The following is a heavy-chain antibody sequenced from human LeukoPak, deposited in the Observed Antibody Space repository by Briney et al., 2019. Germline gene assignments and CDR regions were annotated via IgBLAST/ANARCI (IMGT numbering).Heavy chain of an antibody. CDR3: ARRGYGSGSYHFDY. V-gene: IGHV4-30-4*01. D-gene: IGHD3-10*01. CDR1: GGSISSGDYY. Sequence: SETLSLTCNVSGGSISSGDYYWSWIRQPPGKGLEWIGYIYYSGSTYYNPSLKSRVTISVDTSKNQFSLKLSSVTAADTAVYYCARRGYGSGSYHFDYWGQGTLVTVSS. CDR2: IYYSGST. J-gene: IGHJ4*02.